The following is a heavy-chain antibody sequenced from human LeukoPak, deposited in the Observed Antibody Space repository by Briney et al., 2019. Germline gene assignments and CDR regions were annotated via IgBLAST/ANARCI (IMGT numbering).Heavy chain of an antibody. Sequence: SETLSLTCTVSGGSISSYYWSWIRQPAGKGLEWIGRIYTSGSTNYNPSLKSRVIMSVDTSKNQFSLKLSSVTAADTAVYYCARDTGGDSIKFYYYGMDVWGQGTTVTVSS. CDR1: GGSISSYY. J-gene: IGHJ6*02. D-gene: IGHD2-21*02. CDR3: ARDTGGDSIKFYYYGMDV. CDR2: IYTSGST. V-gene: IGHV4-4*07.